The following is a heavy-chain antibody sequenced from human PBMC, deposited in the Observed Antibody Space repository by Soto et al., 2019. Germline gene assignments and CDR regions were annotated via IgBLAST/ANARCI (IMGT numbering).Heavy chain of an antibody. CDR3: ARSQQTTATSPFSDP. V-gene: IGHV3-30*04. Sequence: HPGGSLRLSCAASGFTFSSYAMHWVRQAPGKGLEWVTVISYDGKNKYYADSVEGRFTISRDNSKNTLYLQMNSLRTEDTGVYYCARSQQTTATSPFSDPWGQGTLVTVSS. D-gene: IGHD4-17*01. J-gene: IGHJ5*02. CDR1: GFTFSSYA. CDR2: ISYDGKNK.